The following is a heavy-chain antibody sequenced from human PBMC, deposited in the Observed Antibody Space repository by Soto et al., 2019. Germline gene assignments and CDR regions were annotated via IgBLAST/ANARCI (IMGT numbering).Heavy chain of an antibody. CDR1: GYTFTSYY. CDR2: INPSGGST. CDR3: ATHVITMIVVVITNFDY. D-gene: IGHD3-22*01. V-gene: IGHV1-46*01. Sequence: ASVKVSCKASGYTFTSYYMHWVRQAPGQGLEWMGIINPSGGSTSYAQKFQGRVTMTRDTSTSTVYMELSSLRSEDTAVYYCATHVITMIVVVITNFDYWGQGTLVTVSS. J-gene: IGHJ4*02.